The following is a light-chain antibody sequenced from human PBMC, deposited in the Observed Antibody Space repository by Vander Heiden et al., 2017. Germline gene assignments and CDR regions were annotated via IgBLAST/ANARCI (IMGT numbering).Light chain of an antibody. V-gene: IGKV1-5*03. CDR3: QQDDTLWT. Sequence: DIQMTQSPSTLSASVGDRVTITCRASQSISSWLAWYQQKPGKAPRLLIYKASNLDSGVPSRFSGSVYGTEFSLTISSLQPDDVATYYCQQDDTLWTFGQGTKVEIK. J-gene: IGKJ1*01. CDR1: QSISSW. CDR2: KAS.